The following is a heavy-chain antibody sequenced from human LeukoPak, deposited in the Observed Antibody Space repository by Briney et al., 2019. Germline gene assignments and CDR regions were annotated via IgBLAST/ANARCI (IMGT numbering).Heavy chain of an antibody. J-gene: IGHJ4*02. Sequence: SETLSLTCTVSGGSISSSSYYWGWIRQPPGKGLEWIGYIFYSGSTYYNPSLKSRVTISIDTSKNQFSLKLNSVTAADTAVYYCARQRDRGFGSYIDYWGQGTLVTVSS. CDR2: IFYSGST. CDR1: GGSISSSSYY. V-gene: IGHV4-39*01. CDR3: ARQRDRGFGSYIDY. D-gene: IGHD3-10*01.